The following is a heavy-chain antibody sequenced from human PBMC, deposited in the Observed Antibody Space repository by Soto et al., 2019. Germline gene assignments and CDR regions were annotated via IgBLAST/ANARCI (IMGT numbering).Heavy chain of an antibody. D-gene: IGHD3-16*02. CDR3: AGGRGSYRPDD. CDR2: IYSGGST. V-gene: IGHV3-66*01. CDR1: GFTVSSNY. J-gene: IGHJ4*02. Sequence: PGGSLRLSCVASGFTVSSNYMSWVRQAPGKGLEWVSVIYSGGSTYYADSVKGRFTISRDNSKNTLYLQMNSLRAEDTAVDYCAGGRGSYRPDDWGQGTLVTVSS.